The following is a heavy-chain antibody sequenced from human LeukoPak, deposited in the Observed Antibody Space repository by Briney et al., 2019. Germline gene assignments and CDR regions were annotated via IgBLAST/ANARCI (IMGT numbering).Heavy chain of an antibody. J-gene: IGHJ4*02. V-gene: IGHV3-23*01. CDR2: ISGSGGST. D-gene: IGHD6-19*01. CDR1: GFTFSSYA. Sequence: PGGSLRLSCAASGFTFSSYAMSWVRQAPGKGLEWVSAISGSGGSTYYADSVKGRFTISRDNSKNTLYLQMNSLRAEDTAVYYCAKEPRGLGSGWVGFDYWGQGTLVTVSS. CDR3: AKEPRGLGSGWVGFDY.